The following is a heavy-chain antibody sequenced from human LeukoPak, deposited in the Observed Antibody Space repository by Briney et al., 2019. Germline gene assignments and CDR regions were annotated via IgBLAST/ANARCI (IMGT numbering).Heavy chain of an antibody. CDR2: ISGSGGST. CDR3: ANDSMRYYDSRGYYSDY. CDR1: GFTFTTYA. Sequence: PGGSLRLSYAASGFTFTTYAMSWVRQAPGKGLEWVSDISGSGGSTHYADSVKGRFTISRDNSKNTLYLQMNSLRAEDTAVYYCANDSMRYYDSRGYYSDYWGQGTLVTVSS. V-gene: IGHV3-23*01. D-gene: IGHD3-22*01. J-gene: IGHJ4*02.